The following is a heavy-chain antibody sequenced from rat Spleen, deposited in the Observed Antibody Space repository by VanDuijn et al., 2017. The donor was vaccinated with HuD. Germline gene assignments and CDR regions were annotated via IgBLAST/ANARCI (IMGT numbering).Heavy chain of an antibody. J-gene: IGHJ3*01. CDR1: GHSITSTYR. CDR2: INSAGST. CDR3: ARSDGTHYYLPFPY. V-gene: IGHV3-3*01. D-gene: IGHD1-12*02. Sequence: EVQLQESGPGLVKPSQSLSLTCSVTGHSITSTYRWNWIRKFPGNKLEWMGYINSAGSTIYNPSLQSRISITRDTSRNHFFLQVNSVTTEDTATYYCARSDGTHYYLPFPYWGQGTLVTVSS.